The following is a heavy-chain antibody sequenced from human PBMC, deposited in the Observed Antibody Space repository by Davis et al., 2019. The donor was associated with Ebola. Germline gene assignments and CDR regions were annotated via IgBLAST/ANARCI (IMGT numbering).Heavy chain of an antibody. CDR1: GFTFSDYY. Sequence: GESLRISCAASGFTFSDYYMSWIRQAPGKGLEWVSYISSSGSTIYYADSVKGRFTISRDNAKNSLYLQMNSLRAEDTAVYYCARAGSSWIYYYYMDVWGKGTTVTVSS. CDR3: ARAGSSWIYYYYMDV. V-gene: IGHV3-11*04. D-gene: IGHD6-13*01. J-gene: IGHJ6*03. CDR2: ISSSGSTI.